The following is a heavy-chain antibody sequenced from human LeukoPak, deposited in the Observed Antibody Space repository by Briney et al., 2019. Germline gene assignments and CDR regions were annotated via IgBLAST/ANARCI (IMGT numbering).Heavy chain of an antibody. CDR2: INPNSGGT. Sequence: APVKVSCKASGYTFTGYYMHWVRQAPGQGLEWMGWINPNSGGTNYAQKFQGRVTMTRDTSISTAYMELSRLRSDDTAVYYCARDNYDFWSDDAFDIWGQGTMVTVSS. D-gene: IGHD3-3*01. CDR3: ARDNYDFWSDDAFDI. V-gene: IGHV1-2*02. J-gene: IGHJ3*02. CDR1: GYTFTGYY.